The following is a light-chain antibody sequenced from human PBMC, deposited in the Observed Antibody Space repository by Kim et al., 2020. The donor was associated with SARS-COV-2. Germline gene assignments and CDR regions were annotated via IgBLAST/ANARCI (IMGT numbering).Light chain of an antibody. CDR2: DHN. Sequence: SYELTQPTSVSVAPGKTATVTCGGNNIGSKSAHWYQQKPGQAPLLVLYDHNRRPSGIPERFSGSISGNTATLTIARVEAGDEATYYCQVWDSSSDHVVFGGGTQLTVL. CDR3: QVWDSSSDHVV. J-gene: IGLJ3*02. CDR1: NIGSKS. V-gene: IGLV3-21*03.